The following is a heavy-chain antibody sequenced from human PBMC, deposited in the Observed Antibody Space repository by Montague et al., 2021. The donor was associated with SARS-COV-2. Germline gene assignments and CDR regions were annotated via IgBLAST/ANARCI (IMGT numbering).Heavy chain of an antibody. J-gene: IGHJ6*03. CDR3: SRDATECPGIADSGDYYYYMDV. CDR1: GFTFSFYS. V-gene: IGHV3-21*01. D-gene: IGHD6-13*01. CDR2: ITSGSTYI. Sequence: SLRLSCAASGFTFSFYSMNWVRQAPGKGLEWVSSITSGSTYIYYADSVRGRFTISRDNAKNSLYLQMNSLRAEDTAVYYCSRDATECPGIADSGDYYYYMDVWGKGTTVTVSS.